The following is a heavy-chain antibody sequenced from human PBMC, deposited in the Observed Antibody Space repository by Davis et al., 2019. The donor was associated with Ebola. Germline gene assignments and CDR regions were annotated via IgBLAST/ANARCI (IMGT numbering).Heavy chain of an antibody. CDR3: ARDHDWAFDI. V-gene: IGHV3-48*02. CDR1: GFTFSSYA. Sequence: GGSLRLSCAASGFTFSSYAMSWVRQAPGKGLEWLSHIRSGGSPILYADSVKGRFIISRDDAKNSLYLQMNSLTDDDTAMYYCARDHDWAFDIWGQGTMVTVS. J-gene: IGHJ3*02. CDR2: IRSGGSPI. D-gene: IGHD3-9*01.